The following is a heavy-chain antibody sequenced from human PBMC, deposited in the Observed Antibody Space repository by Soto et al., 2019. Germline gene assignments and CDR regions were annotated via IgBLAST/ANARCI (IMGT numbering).Heavy chain of an antibody. CDR2: IYPGDSDI. Sequence: SLKISCKGSGYSFTNYWIGWVHQMPGKGLEWMGLIYPGDSDIRYSPSFQGQVTISADKSISTAYLQWSSLQASDTGMYYCTRHPPSPGDAFDIWGQGTMVTVSS. CDR1: GYSFTNYW. CDR3: TRHPPSPGDAFDI. V-gene: IGHV5-51*07. J-gene: IGHJ3*02.